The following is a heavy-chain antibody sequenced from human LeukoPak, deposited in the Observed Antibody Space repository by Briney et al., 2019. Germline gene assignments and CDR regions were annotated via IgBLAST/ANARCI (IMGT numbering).Heavy chain of an antibody. CDR1: GGTFSSYA. J-gene: IGHJ5*02. CDR2: IIPIFGTA. D-gene: IGHD6-13*01. Sequence: GASVKVSCKASGGTFSSYAISWVRQAPGQGLEWMGGIIPIFGTANYAQKFQGRVTITADESTSTAYMELSSLRSEDTAVYYCARESRSWSLGFDPWGQGTLVTVPS. CDR3: ARESRSWSLGFDP. V-gene: IGHV1-69*01.